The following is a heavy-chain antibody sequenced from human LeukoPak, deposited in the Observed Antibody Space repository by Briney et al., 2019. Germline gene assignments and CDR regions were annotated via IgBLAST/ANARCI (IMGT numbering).Heavy chain of an antibody. CDR3: AREVQLWFYYYYYMDV. CDR1: GFTFSSYW. CDR2: IKEDGSEK. D-gene: IGHD5-18*01. J-gene: IGHJ6*03. Sequence: GGSLRLSCAASGFTFSSYWMSWVRQAPGKGLEWVANIKEDGSEKYYVGSVKGRFTISRDNAKNSLYLQMNSLRAEDTAVYYCAREVQLWFYYYYYMDVWGKGTTVTVSS. V-gene: IGHV3-7*01.